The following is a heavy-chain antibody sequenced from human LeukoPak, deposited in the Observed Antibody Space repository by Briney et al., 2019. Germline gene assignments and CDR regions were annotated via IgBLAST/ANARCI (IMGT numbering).Heavy chain of an antibody. D-gene: IGHD3-9*01. V-gene: IGHV3-20*01. J-gene: IGHJ6*02. Sequence: GGSLRLSCAASGFTFDDYGMSWVRQAPGKGLEWVSGINWNGGSTGYADSVKGRFTISRDNAKNSLYLQMNSLRAEDTALYHCARGGYLTDCPPYGTDVWGQGTTVTVSS. CDR2: INWNGGST. CDR1: GFTFDDYG. CDR3: ARGGYLTDCPPYGTDV.